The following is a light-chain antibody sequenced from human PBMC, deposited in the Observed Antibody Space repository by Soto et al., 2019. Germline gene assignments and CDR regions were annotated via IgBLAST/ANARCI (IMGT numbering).Light chain of an antibody. CDR1: SSDVGSYNL. CDR2: DVT. V-gene: IGLV2-23*02. Sequence: QSALTQPASVSGSLGQSITISCTGTSSDVGSYNLVSWYQQHPGKAPKLMIYDVTKRPSGVSDRFSGSRSGNTASLTISGLQAEDESDYYCCSYAASSTYVXGSGTKVTVL. J-gene: IGLJ1*01. CDR3: CSYAASSTYV.